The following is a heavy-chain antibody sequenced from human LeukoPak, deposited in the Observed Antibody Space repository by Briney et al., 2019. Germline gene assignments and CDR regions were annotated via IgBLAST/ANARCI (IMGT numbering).Heavy chain of an antibody. V-gene: IGHV4-34*01. CDR1: GGSFIGYY. J-gene: IGHJ5*02. CDR2: INHSGST. D-gene: IGHD6-13*01. Sequence: SETLSLTCAVYGGSFIGYYWSWIRQPPGKGLEWIGEINHSGSTNYNPSLKSRVTISVDTSKNQFSLKLSSVTAADTAVYYCARRSSSWTSGWFDPWGQGTLVTVSS. CDR3: ARRSSSWTSGWFDP.